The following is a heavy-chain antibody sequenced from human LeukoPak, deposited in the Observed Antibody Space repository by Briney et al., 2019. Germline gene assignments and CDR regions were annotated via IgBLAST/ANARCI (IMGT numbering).Heavy chain of an antibody. CDR2: IYTSGST. CDR3: ARAGDSTSPLDY. Sequence: PLETLSLTCTVSGGSFSSYYWNWIRQPAGKGLEWIGRIYTSGSTNYNPSLKSRVTMSVDTSKNQFSLKPNSVTAADTAVYYCARAGDSTSPLDYWGQGTLVTVSS. J-gene: IGHJ4*02. D-gene: IGHD2-2*01. V-gene: IGHV4-4*07. CDR1: GGSFSSYY.